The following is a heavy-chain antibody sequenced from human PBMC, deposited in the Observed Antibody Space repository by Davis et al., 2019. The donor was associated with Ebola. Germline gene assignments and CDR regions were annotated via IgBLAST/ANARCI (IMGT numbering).Heavy chain of an antibody. CDR3: ARGGLLWFGEYYYGMDV. D-gene: IGHD3-10*01. Sequence: GGSLRPSCAPPGFTSSDHYMDWVRQPPGKGLEWVGRTRNKANSYTTEYAASVKGRFTISRDDSKNSLYLQMNSLKTEDTAVYYCARGGLLWFGEYYYGMDVWGQGTTVTVSS. V-gene: IGHV3-72*01. CDR1: GFTSSDHY. J-gene: IGHJ6*02. CDR2: TRNKANSYTT.